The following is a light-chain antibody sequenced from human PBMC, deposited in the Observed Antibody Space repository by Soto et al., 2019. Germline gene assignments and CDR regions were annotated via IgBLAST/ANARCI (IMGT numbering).Light chain of an antibody. J-gene: IGKJ2*01. CDR2: AAG. V-gene: IGKV3-20*01. CDR1: ESVDSSY. CDR3: QQYGSSPRT. Sequence: EIVLTQSPGTLSLSPGERATLSCRASESVDSSYLAWYQQKPGQAPRLLMYAAGTRATGIPDRFSGSGSGTDFTLTSSRLEPEDYAVYYCQQYGSSPRTFGQGTKLEIK.